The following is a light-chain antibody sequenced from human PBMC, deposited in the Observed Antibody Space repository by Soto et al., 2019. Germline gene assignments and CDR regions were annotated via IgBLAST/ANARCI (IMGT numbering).Light chain of an antibody. CDR2: EVS. Sequence: QSALTQPASVSGSPGQSITISCTGTSSDVGGYNYVSWYQQHPGKAPKLMIYEVSNRPSGVSNRFSGSKFGHTASLTISGLQAEDEADYYCSSDTSSSPLVFGAGTKGT. J-gene: IGLJ1*01. CDR3: SSDTSSSPLV. CDR1: SSDVGGYNY. V-gene: IGLV2-14*01.